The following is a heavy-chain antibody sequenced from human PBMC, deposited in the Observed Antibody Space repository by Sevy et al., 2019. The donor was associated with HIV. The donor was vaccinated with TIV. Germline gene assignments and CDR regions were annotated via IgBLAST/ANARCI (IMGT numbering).Heavy chain of an antibody. CDR1: GFTFTSYA. CDR2: ISGSGGGT. D-gene: IGHD3-22*01. Sequence: GGSLRLSCAASGFTFTSYAMNWVRRAPGKGLEWVSGISGSGGGTYYADSVKGRFTISRDNSKNTLYLQMNSLRAEDTAVYYCARDPYDSSGWRAFDIWGQGTMVTVSS. J-gene: IGHJ3*02. V-gene: IGHV3-23*01. CDR3: ARDPYDSSGWRAFDI.